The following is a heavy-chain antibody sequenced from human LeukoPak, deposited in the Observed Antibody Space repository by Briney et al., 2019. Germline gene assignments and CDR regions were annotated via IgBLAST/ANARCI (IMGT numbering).Heavy chain of an antibody. Sequence: GGSLRLSCAVSGITLSNYGMSWVRQAPGKGLEWVAGISGSGGSTNYADSVKGRFSISRDNPKNTLYLQMNSLRVEDTALYYCAKEHSVLTMMRGLDSWGQGTLVTVSS. D-gene: IGHD3-22*01. J-gene: IGHJ4*02. CDR3: AKEHSVLTMMRGLDS. CDR2: ISGSGGST. CDR1: GITLSNYG. V-gene: IGHV3-23*01.